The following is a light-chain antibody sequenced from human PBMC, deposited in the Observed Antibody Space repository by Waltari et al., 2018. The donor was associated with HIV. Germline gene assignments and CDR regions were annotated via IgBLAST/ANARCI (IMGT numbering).Light chain of an antibody. CDR2: DVS. CDR3: SSYRNSTFYV. V-gene: IGLV2-14*03. J-gene: IGLJ1*01. CDR1: TSDVGGYNY. Sequence: SGSPGQSITISCTGTTSDVGGYNYVSWYQQHPGKAPRVIIYDVSNRPSGVSDRFSGSKSGNTASLTISGLQAEDEADYFCSSYRNSTFYVFGNGTKVTVL.